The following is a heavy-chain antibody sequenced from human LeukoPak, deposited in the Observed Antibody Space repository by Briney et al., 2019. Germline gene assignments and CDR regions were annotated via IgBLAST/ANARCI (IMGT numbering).Heavy chain of an antibody. CDR3: TIDGGPTRSSTWYGYFDS. V-gene: IGHV3-15*01. CDR1: GFTFSDAW. D-gene: IGHD6-13*01. Sequence: GGSLRLSCAASGFTFSDAWMSWVRQAPGKGLEWAGRIKSKTDGGTTDYAAPVKGLFTISRDDSKSTLYLQMNSLKTEDTAVYYCTIDGGPTRSSTWYGYFDSWGQGTLVTVSS. J-gene: IGHJ4*02. CDR2: IKSKTDGGTT.